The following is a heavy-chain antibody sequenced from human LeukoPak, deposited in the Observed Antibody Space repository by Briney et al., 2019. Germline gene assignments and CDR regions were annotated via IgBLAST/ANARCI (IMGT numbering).Heavy chain of an antibody. CDR2: INPNSGGT. J-gene: IGHJ4*02. CDR3: ARDRPDFWSGFDY. Sequence: ASVKVSCKASGYTFTSYYMHWVRQAPGQGLEWMGRINPNSGGTNYAQKFQGRVTMTRDTSISTAYMELSRLRSDDTAVYYCARDRPDFWSGFDYWGQGTLVTVSS. CDR1: GYTFTSYY. D-gene: IGHD3-3*01. V-gene: IGHV1-2*06.